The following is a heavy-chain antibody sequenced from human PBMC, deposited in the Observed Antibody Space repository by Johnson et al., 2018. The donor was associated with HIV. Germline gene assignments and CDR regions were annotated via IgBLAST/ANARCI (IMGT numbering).Heavy chain of an antibody. D-gene: IGHD6-19*01. V-gene: IGHV3-30-3*01. Sequence: VQLVESGGGVVQPGRSLRLSCAASGFTFSYYAMHWVRQAPGKGLEWVAVISYDGSNKYYADSVKGRFTISRDNSKNTLYLQMNSLRTEDTAVYYCVSSGCQRCAFDIWGQGTMVTVSS. CDR1: GFTFSYYA. CDR3: VSSGCQRCAFDI. CDR2: ISYDGSNK. J-gene: IGHJ3*02.